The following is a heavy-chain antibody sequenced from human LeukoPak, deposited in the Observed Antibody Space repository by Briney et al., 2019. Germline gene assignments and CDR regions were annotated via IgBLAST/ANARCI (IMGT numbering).Heavy chain of an antibody. D-gene: IGHD2-8*01. CDR3: ARGGYCTNGVCPTGNWFDP. CDR2: ISSSSSYI. Sequence: GGSLRLSCAASGLTGSHNYVNWVRQAPGKGLEWVSSISSSSSYIYYADSVKGRFTISRDNAKNSLYLQMNSLRAEDTAVYYCARGGYCTNGVCPTGNWFDPWGQGTLVTVSS. J-gene: IGHJ5*02. CDR1: GLTGSHNY. V-gene: IGHV3-21*01.